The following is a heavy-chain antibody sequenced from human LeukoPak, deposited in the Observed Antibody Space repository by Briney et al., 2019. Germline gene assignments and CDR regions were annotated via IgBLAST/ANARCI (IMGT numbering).Heavy chain of an antibody. CDR2: IHPNSGKT. D-gene: IGHD4-23*01. CDR1: GYTFRSYE. Sequence: ASVKVSCKASGYTFRSYEINWVRQAPGQGLEWVGWIHPNSGKTGYAQKFQGRVTMTRDTSTETAFMELSSLTFDDTAIFYCARGHYGGNRYFDIWGQGTLVTVSS. J-gene: IGHJ4*02. CDR3: ARGHYGGNRYFDI. V-gene: IGHV1-8*01.